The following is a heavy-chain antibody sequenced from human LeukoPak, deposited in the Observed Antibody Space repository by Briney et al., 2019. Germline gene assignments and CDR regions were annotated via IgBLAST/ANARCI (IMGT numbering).Heavy chain of an antibody. Sequence: PGGSLRLSCAASGFTFSSYAMSWVRQAPGKGLEWVANIKQDGTEKYYVDSVKGRFTISRDNTNNSLYLQLNSLRAEDTAVYYCARDHRRIAVAGAPDYWGQGTLITVSS. V-gene: IGHV3-7*01. D-gene: IGHD6-19*01. CDR1: GFTFSSYA. J-gene: IGHJ4*02. CDR3: ARDHRRIAVAGAPDY. CDR2: IKQDGTEK.